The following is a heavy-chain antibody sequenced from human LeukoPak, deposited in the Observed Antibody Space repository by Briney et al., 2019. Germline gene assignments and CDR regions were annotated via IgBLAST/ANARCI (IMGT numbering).Heavy chain of an antibody. Sequence: SETLSLTCIVSGGSISTSSYYWGWIRQPPGKGLEWIGRIYYSGSTYYNPSLKSRVTMSVDTSKNQFSLKLSSVTAADTAVYYCARHKGREGVGATRDFDYWGQGTLVTVSS. CDR1: GGSISTSSYY. CDR3: ARHKGREGVGATRDFDY. D-gene: IGHD1-26*01. V-gene: IGHV4-39*01. J-gene: IGHJ4*02. CDR2: IYYSGST.